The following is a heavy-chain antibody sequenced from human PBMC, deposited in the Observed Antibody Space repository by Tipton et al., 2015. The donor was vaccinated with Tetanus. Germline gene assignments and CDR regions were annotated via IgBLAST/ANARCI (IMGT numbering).Heavy chain of an antibody. J-gene: IGHJ3*01. Sequence: SLRLSCVASGFTFSSYGMNWVRQAPGKGLEWVAIISDDGIHQYYVDSVKGRFTISRDSSKNTLYLQMNSLRAEDTALYYCARRACGGTHRYDGIDGWGQGTMVAVSS. CDR2: ISDDGIHQ. D-gene: IGHD2-21*01. CDR3: ARRACGGTHRYDGIDG. CDR1: GFTFSSYG. V-gene: IGHV3-30*03.